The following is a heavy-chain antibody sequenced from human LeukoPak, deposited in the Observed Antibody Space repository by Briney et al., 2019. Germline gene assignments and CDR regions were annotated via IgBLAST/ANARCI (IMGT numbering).Heavy chain of an antibody. CDR1: GFTFSSYA. CDR3: AKGGLVHRFDP. J-gene: IGHJ5*02. V-gene: IGHV3-23*01. CDR2: ISGSGDNT. Sequence: QPGGSLRLSCAASGFTFSSYAMSWVRQAPGKGLEWVSGISGSGDNTYYADSVKGRFTISRDNSKNTLYLQMNSLRADDTAVCYCAKGGLVHRFDPWGQGTLVTVSS.